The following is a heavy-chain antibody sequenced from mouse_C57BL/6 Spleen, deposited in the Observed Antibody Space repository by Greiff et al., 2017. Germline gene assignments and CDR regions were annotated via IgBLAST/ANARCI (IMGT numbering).Heavy chain of an antibody. J-gene: IGHJ2*01. D-gene: IGHD1-1*01. CDR3: ARSTRGSSYDY. CDR1: GFTFTDYY. Sequence: GFTFTDYYMSWVRQPPGKALEWLGFIRNKANGYTTEYSASVKGRFTISRDNSQSIIYLQMKALRAEDSATYYGARSTRGSSYDYWGQGTTLTVSS. CDR2: IRNKANGYTT. V-gene: IGHV7-3*01.